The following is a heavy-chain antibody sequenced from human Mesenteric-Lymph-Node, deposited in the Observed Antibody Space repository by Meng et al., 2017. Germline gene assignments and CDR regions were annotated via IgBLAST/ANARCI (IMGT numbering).Heavy chain of an antibody. D-gene: IGHD5-18*01. CDR1: GFTFNDYW. Sequence: GESLKISCAASGFTFNDYWMSWVRQAPGKGLEWVSSISSSSSYIYYADSVKGRFTISRDNAKNSLYLQMNSLRAEDTAVYYCAREPLDTAMVSYFDYWGQGTLVISSS. J-gene: IGHJ4*02. V-gene: IGHV3-21*01. CDR2: ISSSSSYI. CDR3: AREPLDTAMVSYFDY.